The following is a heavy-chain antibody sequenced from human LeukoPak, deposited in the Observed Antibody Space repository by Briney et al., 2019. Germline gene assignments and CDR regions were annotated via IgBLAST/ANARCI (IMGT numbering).Heavy chain of an antibody. CDR2: ISSSGSTI. CDR3: VRGGYYDSWSAPPL. D-gene: IGHD3-3*01. Sequence: GGSLRLSCAASGFSFSSYEMSWVRQAPGKGLEWVSYISSSGSTIYYADSVKGRFTISRDNAKKSLYLQMNSLRAEDSAVYYCVRGGYYDSWSAPPLWGQGTLVTVSS. V-gene: IGHV3-48*03. J-gene: IGHJ4*02. CDR1: GFSFSSYE.